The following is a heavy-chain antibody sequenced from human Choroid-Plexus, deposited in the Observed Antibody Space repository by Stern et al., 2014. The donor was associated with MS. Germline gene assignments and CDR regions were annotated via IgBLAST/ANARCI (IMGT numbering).Heavy chain of an antibody. D-gene: IGHD2/OR15-2a*01. CDR2: VSYDGSNK. J-gene: IGHJ5*02. V-gene: IGHV3-30*18. CDR3: EKDRQYLTYFFDH. CDR1: GFTLGSCA. Sequence: VHLVESGGGVVQPGRPLRLSCVASGFTLGSCAMHWVRQAPGKGLAWVAGVSYDGSNKYYADSVKGRFTISRDNSQNTLYMQMSSLRPEDTAVYYCEKDRQYLTYFFDHWGQGSLVTVSS.